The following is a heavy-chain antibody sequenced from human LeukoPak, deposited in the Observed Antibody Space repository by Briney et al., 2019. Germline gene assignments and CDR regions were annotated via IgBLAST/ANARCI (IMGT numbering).Heavy chain of an antibody. D-gene: IGHD3-22*01. CDR1: GYTFTGYY. CDR3: ARDGYYDSSGYYPDY. V-gene: IGHV1-2*02. J-gene: IGHJ4*02. Sequence: ASVKVSCKASGYTFTGYYMHWVRQAPGQGLEWMGWINPNSGGTNYAQKFQGRVTMTRDTSISTAYMELSGLRSDDTAVYYCARDGYYDSSGYYPDYWGQGTLVTVSS. CDR2: INPNSGGT.